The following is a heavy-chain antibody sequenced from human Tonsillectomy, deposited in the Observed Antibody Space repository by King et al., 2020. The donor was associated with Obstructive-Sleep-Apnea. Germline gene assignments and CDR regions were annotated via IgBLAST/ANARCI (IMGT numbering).Heavy chain of an antibody. V-gene: IGHV1-2*02. Sequence: QLVQSGAEVKKPGASVKVSCKASGYTFTGYSMHWVRQAPGQGLEWMGWINPHSGFTKYAQRFQGRVTMKRDTSISTAYMELSRLRSDDTAVYYCARDLDTVVVPAAGDYWGQGTLVTVSS. CDR3: ARDLDTVVVPAAGDY. D-gene: IGHD2-2*03. CDR1: GYTFTGYS. CDR2: INPHSGFT. J-gene: IGHJ4*02.